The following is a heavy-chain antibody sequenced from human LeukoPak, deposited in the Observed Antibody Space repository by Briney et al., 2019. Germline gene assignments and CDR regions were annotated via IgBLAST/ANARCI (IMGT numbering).Heavy chain of an antibody. Sequence: SETLSLTCAVSGGSFSGYYWSWVRQPPGKGLEWMGEINHSGSTKYNASLKSRGTILVETTKKKFSLKLRSVTAADTAVYYCARPLVRSQYRSREHAFDIWGQGTMVTVSS. V-gene: IGHV4-34*01. CDR3: ARPLVRSQYRSREHAFDI. CDR2: INHSGST. D-gene: IGHD2-8*01. J-gene: IGHJ3*02. CDR1: GGSFSGYY.